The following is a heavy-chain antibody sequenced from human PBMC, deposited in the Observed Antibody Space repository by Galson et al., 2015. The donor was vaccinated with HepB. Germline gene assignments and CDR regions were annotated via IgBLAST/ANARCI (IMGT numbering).Heavy chain of an antibody. CDR3: GRVSFSGMDV. J-gene: IGHJ6*02. CDR1: GFTFSSYD. Sequence: SLRLSCAASGFTFSSYDMHWVHQATGKGLEWVSAIGVAGDTYYAASVKGRFTTSREDAKNSLYLQMNSLRAGDTAVYYCGRVSFSGMDVWGQGTTVTVSS. V-gene: IGHV3-13*01. CDR2: IGVAGDT.